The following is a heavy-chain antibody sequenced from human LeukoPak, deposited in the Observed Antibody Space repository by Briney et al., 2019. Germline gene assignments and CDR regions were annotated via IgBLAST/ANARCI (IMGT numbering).Heavy chain of an antibody. CDR2: IRYDGSNK. CDR1: GFTFSTYG. J-gene: IGHJ6*02. CDR3: AKCYYYGSGSYYNGGGYYYGMDV. Sequence: GGSLRLSCAASGFTFSTYGMHWVRQAPGKGLEWVAFIRYDGSNKYYADSVKGRFTISRDNSKNTLDLQMNSLRAEDTAVYYCAKCYYYGSGSYYNGGGYYYGMDVWGQGTTVTVSS. V-gene: IGHV3-30*02. D-gene: IGHD3-10*01.